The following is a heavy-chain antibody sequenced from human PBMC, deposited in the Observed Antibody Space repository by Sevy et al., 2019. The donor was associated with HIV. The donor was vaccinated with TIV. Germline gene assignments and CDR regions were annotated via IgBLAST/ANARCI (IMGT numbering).Heavy chain of an antibody. Sequence: GGSLRLSCAASGFTFSSYAMSWVRQAPGKGLEWVSAISGSGGSTYYADSVKGRFTISRDNSKNTLYLQMNSLRAEDTAVYYCAKDARLWFGELSVFHYWGQGTLVTVSS. CDR3: AKDARLWFGELSVFHY. V-gene: IGHV3-23*01. D-gene: IGHD3-10*01. J-gene: IGHJ4*02. CDR1: GFTFSSYA. CDR2: ISGSGGST.